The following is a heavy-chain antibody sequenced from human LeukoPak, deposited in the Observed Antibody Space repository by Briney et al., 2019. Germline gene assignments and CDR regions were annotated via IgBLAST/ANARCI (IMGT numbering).Heavy chain of an antibody. CDR1: GFTFSSYA. CDR2: ISGSGGST. V-gene: IGHV3-23*01. Sequence: GGSLRLSCAASGFTFSSYAMSWVRQAPGKGLEWVSAISGSGGSTYYADSVKGRFTISRDNSKNTLYLQMNSLGAEDTAVYYCAKDRPVWELRSGHAFDIWGQGTMVTVSS. D-gene: IGHD1-26*01. J-gene: IGHJ3*02. CDR3: AKDRPVWELRSGHAFDI.